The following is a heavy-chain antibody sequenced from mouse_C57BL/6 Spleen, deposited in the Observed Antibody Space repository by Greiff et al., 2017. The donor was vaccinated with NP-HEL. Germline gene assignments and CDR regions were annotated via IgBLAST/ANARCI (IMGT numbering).Heavy chain of an antibody. CDR2: INYDGSST. D-gene: IGHD1-1*01. J-gene: IGHJ1*03. CDR3: AKYGSSHLYFDV. Sequence: EVMLVESEGGLVQPGSSLKLSCTASGFTFSDYYMAWVRQVPEKGLEWVANINYDGSSTYYLDSLKSRFIISRDNAKNILYLQMSSLKSEDTATYYCAKYGSSHLYFDVWGTGTTGTVSS. V-gene: IGHV5-16*01. CDR1: GFTFSDYY.